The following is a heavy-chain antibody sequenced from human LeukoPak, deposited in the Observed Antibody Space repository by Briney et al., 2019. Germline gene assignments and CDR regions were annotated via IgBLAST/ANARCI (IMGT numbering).Heavy chain of an antibody. CDR3: ARDPRDNWNNLYYFDY. CDR2: ISYDGSNK. Sequence: GGSLRLSCAASGFTFSSYAMHWVRQAPGKGLEWVAVISYDGSNKYYADSMKGRFTISRDNAKNSLYLQMNSLRAEDTAVYYCARDPRDNWNNLYYFDYWGQGTLVTVSS. V-gene: IGHV3-30*04. D-gene: IGHD1/OR15-1a*01. J-gene: IGHJ4*02. CDR1: GFTFSSYA.